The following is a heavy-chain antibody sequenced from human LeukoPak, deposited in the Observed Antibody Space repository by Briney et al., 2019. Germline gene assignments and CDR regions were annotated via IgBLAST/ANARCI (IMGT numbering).Heavy chain of an antibody. J-gene: IGHJ4*02. D-gene: IGHD3-10*01. V-gene: IGHV3-53*01. Sequence: GGSLRLSCAASGFTVSSNYMSWVRQAPGKGLEWVSVIYSDGSTFYADSVKGRFTISRDNSKNTLYLQMNSLTAEDTAVYYCAKTLWFGELLSSFDYWGQGTLVTVSS. CDR2: IYSDGST. CDR1: GFTVSSNY. CDR3: AKTLWFGELLSSFDY.